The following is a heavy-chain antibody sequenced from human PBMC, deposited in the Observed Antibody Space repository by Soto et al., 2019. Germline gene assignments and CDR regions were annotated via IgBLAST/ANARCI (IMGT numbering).Heavy chain of an antibody. Sequence: PSGSLSLACPVSGYSISGFYWTWIRQPPGMGLEWIGYIYHSGNTNYNPSLKSRVTISVDTSKNQFSLKVNSVTAADTAVYYCARGLRWNDFWGQGTLVTFSS. CDR3: ARGLRWNDF. J-gene: IGHJ4*02. V-gene: IGHV4-59*01. D-gene: IGHD5-12*01. CDR2: IYHSGNT. CDR1: GYSISGFY.